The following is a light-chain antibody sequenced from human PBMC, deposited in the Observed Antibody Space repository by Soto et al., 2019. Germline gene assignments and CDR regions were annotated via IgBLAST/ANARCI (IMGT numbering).Light chain of an antibody. Sequence: QSVLTQPASVSGSPGQSITISCTGTSSDVGGYEYVSWYQQHPGKAPKLMIYAASNRPSGVSTRFSGSKSGNTASLTISGLQADDEADYYCSCFTSSSTLPYVFGTGTKVTVL. J-gene: IGLJ1*01. CDR3: SCFTSSSTLPYV. CDR2: AAS. CDR1: SSDVGGYEY. V-gene: IGLV2-14*01.